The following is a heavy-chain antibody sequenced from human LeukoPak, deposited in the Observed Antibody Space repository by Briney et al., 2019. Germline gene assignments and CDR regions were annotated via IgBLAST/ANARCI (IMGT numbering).Heavy chain of an antibody. CDR3: ASAEPYYYYYMDV. Sequence: GRSLRLSCAASGFTFSSYAIHWVRQAPGKGLEWVALTSHDGSYKYYADSVKGRFTISRDNSKNTLYLQMNSLRPEDTAVYYCASAEPYYYYYMDVWGKGTTVTVSS. J-gene: IGHJ6*03. CDR2: TSHDGSYK. V-gene: IGHV3-30*04. CDR1: GFTFSSYA.